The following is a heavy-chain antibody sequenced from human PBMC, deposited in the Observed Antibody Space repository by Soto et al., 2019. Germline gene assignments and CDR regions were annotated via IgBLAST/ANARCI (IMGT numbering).Heavy chain of an antibody. CDR3: ARQTSMITMASHGRSNWFDH. D-gene: IGHD3-22*01. CDR1: GYSISSISHF. V-gene: IGHV4-39*01. CDR2: VYHTGTT. J-gene: IGHJ5*02. Sequence: PXETLSLTCSVAGYSISSISHFWGWVRQSRGKGLDWIGNVYHTGTTHYNPSLKSRVTISVDTSKNQFSLQLSSVTAADTAVYYCARQTSMITMASHGRSNWFDHWGPGTLVTVSS.